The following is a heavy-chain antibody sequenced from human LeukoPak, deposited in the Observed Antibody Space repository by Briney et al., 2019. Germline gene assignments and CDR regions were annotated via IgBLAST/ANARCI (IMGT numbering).Heavy chain of an antibody. V-gene: IGHV4-59*01. CDR1: GGSISSYY. Sequence: PSETLSLTCTVSGGSISSYYWSWIRQPPGKGLEWIGYIYYSGSTNYNPSLKSRVTISVDTSKNQFSLKLSSVTAADTAVYYCAREPHGFGEPRGYYFDYWGQGTLVTVSS. CDR2: IYYSGST. D-gene: IGHD3-10*01. J-gene: IGHJ4*02. CDR3: AREPHGFGEPRGYYFDY.